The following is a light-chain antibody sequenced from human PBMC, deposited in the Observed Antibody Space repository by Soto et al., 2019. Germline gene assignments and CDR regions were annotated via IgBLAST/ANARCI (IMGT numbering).Light chain of an antibody. CDR3: QQYRSWPRT. CDR1: QSVDIS. Sequence: LAPGERVTLSCRASQSVDISLAWYQQKPGQAPRLLIYGASTRATDMPGTFSGRGSGTEFTLTITSLRPEDFGVYYCQQYRSWPRTFGQGTKVDIK. J-gene: IGKJ1*01. CDR2: GAS. V-gene: IGKV3-15*01.